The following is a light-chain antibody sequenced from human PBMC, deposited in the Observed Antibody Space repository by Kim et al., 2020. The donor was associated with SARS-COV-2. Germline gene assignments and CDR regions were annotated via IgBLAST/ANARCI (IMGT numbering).Light chain of an antibody. Sequence: GWRVTIACSGSGSNIGSNTVNGYQQLPGTAPKLLIYSNSQRPSGVPDRFSGSKSGTSASLAISGLQSEDEADYYCAAWDDSLNGVVFGGGTQLTVL. CDR2: SNS. V-gene: IGLV1-44*01. J-gene: IGLJ2*01. CDR1: GSNIGSNT. CDR3: AAWDDSLNGVV.